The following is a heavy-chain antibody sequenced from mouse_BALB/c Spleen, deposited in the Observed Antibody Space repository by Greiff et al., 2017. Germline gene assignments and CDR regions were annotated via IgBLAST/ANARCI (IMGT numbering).Heavy chain of an antibody. Sequence: EVQRVESGGGLVKPGGSLKLSCAASGFTFSSYAMSWVRQTPEKRLEWVASISSGGSTYYPDSVKGRFTISRDNARNILYLQMSSLRSEDTAMYYCARGDGPAWFAYWGQGTLVTVSA. J-gene: IGHJ3*01. CDR2: ISSGGST. V-gene: IGHV5-6-5*01. CDR3: ARGDGPAWFAY. D-gene: IGHD1-2*01. CDR1: GFTFSSYA.